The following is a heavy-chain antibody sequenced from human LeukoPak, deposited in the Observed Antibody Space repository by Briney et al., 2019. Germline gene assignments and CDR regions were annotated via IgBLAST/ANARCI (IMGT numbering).Heavy chain of an antibody. CDR2: IDDTGSHT. Sequence: GGSLRLSCAASGFTFSDYVMTWVRQAPGKGLDWVSAIDDTGSHTDYADSVKGRFTISRDNSKNTLYLQMNSLRAEDTAVYYCAKLVLGYCSSTSCYASYWGQGTLVTVSS. CDR3: AKLVLGYCSSTSCYASY. V-gene: IGHV3-23*01. J-gene: IGHJ4*02. D-gene: IGHD2-2*01. CDR1: GFTFSDYV.